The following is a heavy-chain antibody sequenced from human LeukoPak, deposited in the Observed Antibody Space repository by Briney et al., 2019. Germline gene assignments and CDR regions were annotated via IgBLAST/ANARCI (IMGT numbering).Heavy chain of an antibody. D-gene: IGHD4-17*01. CDR2: INHSGST. V-gene: IGHV4-34*01. Sequence: PSETLSLTCAVYGGSFSGYYWGWIRQPPGKGLEWIGEINHSGSTNYNPSLRSRVTISVDTSKNQFSLRLTSVTAADTAVYYCARSTVTSYNFFDPWGQGTLVTVSS. J-gene: IGHJ5*02. CDR3: ARSTVTSYNFFDP. CDR1: GGSFSGYY.